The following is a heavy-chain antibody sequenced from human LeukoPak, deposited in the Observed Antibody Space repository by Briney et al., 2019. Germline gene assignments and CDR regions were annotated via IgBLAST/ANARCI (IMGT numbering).Heavy chain of an antibody. D-gene: IGHD6-13*01. CDR3: ARGDGSSWFPY. V-gene: IGHV1-2*02. CDR2: TAPKTGDT. CDR1: GYTFTANY. J-gene: IGHJ4*02. Sequence: ASVRVSCKPSGYTFTANYIHWIRQAPGQGLEWMGWTAPKTGDTKNAQKFQGRVTMTRDTSISTAYMELTRLTFDDTAVYYCARGDGSSWFPYWGQGTMVTVSS.